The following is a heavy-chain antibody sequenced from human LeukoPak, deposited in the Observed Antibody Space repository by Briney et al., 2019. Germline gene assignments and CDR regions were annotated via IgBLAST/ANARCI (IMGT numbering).Heavy chain of an antibody. CDR1: GFTFSSYA. V-gene: IGHV3-23*01. J-gene: IGHJ4*02. CDR3: AKEYDSSGYLFYFDY. CDR2: ISGSGGST. Sequence: GGSLRLSCAASGFTFSSYAMSWVRQAPGKELEWVSAISGSGGSTYYADSVKGRFTISRDNSKNTLYLQMNSLRAEDTAVYYCAKEYDSSGYLFYFDYWGQGTLVTVSS. D-gene: IGHD3-22*01.